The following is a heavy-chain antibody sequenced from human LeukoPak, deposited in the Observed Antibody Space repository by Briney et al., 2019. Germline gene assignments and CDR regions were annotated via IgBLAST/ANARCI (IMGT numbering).Heavy chain of an antibody. CDR3: ARVQYTALVYSPHFDN. J-gene: IGHJ4*02. CDR2: IKLGEYER. Sequence: PGGSLRLSCAASGFSFSSYWVTWVRQAPGKGLEWVASIKLGEYERSYVDSVKGRFTISRDNAKSSLYLEMNSLGAEDTAMYFCARVQYTALVYSPHFDNWGQGILVTVS. V-gene: IGHV3-7*01. CDR1: GFSFSSYW. D-gene: IGHD5-18*01.